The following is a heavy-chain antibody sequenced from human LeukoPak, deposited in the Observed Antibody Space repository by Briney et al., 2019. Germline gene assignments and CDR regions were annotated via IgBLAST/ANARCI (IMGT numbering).Heavy chain of an antibody. CDR1: GYSISSGYY. J-gene: IGHJ4*02. CDR2: IYHSGST. D-gene: IGHD6-19*01. Sequence: PSETLSLTCTVSGYSISSGYYWGWIRQPPGKGLEWIGSIYHSGSTYYNPSLKSRVTISVDTSKNQFSLKLSSVTAADTAVYYCARVLWSRPSGIAVDWGQGTLVTVSS. V-gene: IGHV4-38-2*02. CDR3: ARVLWSRPSGIAVD.